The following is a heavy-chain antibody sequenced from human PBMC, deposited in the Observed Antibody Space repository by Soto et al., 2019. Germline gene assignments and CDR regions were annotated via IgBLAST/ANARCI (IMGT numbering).Heavy chain of an antibody. CDR2: IIPIFGTA. CDR1: GGTFSSYA. D-gene: IGHD3-10*01. CDR3: ARVGQGDYYGSGSLNWFDP. J-gene: IGHJ5*02. Sequence: SVKVSCKASGGTFSSYAISWVRQAPGQGLEWMGGIIPIFGTANYAQKFQGRVTITADESTSTAYMELSSLRSEDTAVYYCARVGQGDYYGSGSLNWFDPWGQGTLVTVSS. V-gene: IGHV1-69*13.